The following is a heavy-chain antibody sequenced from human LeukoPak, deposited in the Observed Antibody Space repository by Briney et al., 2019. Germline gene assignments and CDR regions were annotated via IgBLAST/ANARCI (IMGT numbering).Heavy chain of an antibody. V-gene: IGHV3-7*01. CDR2: MKEAGGEL. D-gene: IGHD4-23*01. J-gene: IGHJ4*01. CDR1: AFTFSSYW. CDR3: ARDRGYSTFDY. Sequence: GGPLRLSSEASAFTFSSYWMSWFHKAPGKGLKGLANMKEAGGELNYVDSATGRFHISRDNAQNSLFLHMDSLSVADTAWYYCARDRGYSTFDYWGHGTLVTVSS.